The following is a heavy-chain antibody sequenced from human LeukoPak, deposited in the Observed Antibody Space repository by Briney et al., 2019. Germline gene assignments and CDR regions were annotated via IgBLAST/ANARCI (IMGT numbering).Heavy chain of an antibody. D-gene: IGHD3-3*01. CDR1: VFSFNTYV. CDR2: IENDGSTK. CDR3: ASRPNDFWRGPFDY. J-gene: IGHJ4*02. Sequence: GGSLRLSCAASVFSFNTYVFHWVRQAPGKGLEWVAFIENDGSTKYYADSVKGRFTVSRDNSKNTLYLQMNSLRAEDTAVYYCASRPNDFWRGPFDYWGQGTLVTVSS. V-gene: IGHV3-30*02.